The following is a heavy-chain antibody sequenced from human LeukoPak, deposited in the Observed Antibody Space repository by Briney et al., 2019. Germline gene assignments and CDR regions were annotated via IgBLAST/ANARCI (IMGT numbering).Heavy chain of an antibody. CDR1: GFTVSTTY. V-gene: IGHV3-66*01. CDR3: ARWAGYSSTWYGLFDY. D-gene: IGHD6-13*01. CDR2: IYSGGST. J-gene: IGHJ4*02. Sequence: GGSLRLSCAASGFTVSTTYMSWVRQAPGKGLEWISVIYSGGSTYYADFVKGRFTISRDNSKNTLYLQMNSLRAEDTAVYYCARWAGYSSTWYGLFDYWGQGTLVTVSS.